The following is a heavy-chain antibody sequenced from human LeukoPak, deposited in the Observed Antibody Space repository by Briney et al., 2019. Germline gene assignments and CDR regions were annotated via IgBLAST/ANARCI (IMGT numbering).Heavy chain of an antibody. CDR3: AREHEAAGHWFFDL. J-gene: IGHJ2*01. CDR2: IHRDGTST. CDR1: GFTFSTYW. V-gene: IGHV3-74*01. D-gene: IGHD6-13*01. Sequence: GVSLRLSGAASGFTFSTYWMHWVRQIPGKGLVWVSRIHRDGTSTHYADSVRGRFSISRDNAEDTLYLQMNSLRAEDTAIYYCAREHEAAGHWFFDLGSRGTLVNVAS.